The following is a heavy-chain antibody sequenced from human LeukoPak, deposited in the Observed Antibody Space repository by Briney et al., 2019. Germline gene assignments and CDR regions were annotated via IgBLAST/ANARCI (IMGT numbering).Heavy chain of an antibody. CDR2: INHSGST. V-gene: IGHV4-34*01. J-gene: IGHJ4*02. CDR1: GGSFSGYY. CDR3: ARGPYYDFWSGYHY. Sequence: SETLSLTCAVYGGSFSGYYWSWIRQPPGKGLEWIGEINHSGSTNYNPSLKSRVTISVDTSKNQFSLKLSSVTAADTAVYYCARGPYYDFWSGYHYWGRGTLVTVSS. D-gene: IGHD3-3*01.